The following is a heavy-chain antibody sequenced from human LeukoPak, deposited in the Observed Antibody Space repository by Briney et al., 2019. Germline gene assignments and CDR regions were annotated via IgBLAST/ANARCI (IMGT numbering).Heavy chain of an antibody. J-gene: IGHJ4*02. CDR1: GFSFSTTW. Sequence: GGSLRLSCAASGFSFSTTWMHWVRQPPGQGLVWVARITSDGTSISYAESVKGRFTISRDNAKNTLYLQVNSLRAEDTAVYYCARGGTSGYSSTRHFWGGNYYFDYWGQGSLVTVSS. CDR2: ITSDGTSI. D-gene: IGHD2-2*01. CDR3: ARGGTSGYSSTRHFWGGNYYFDY. V-gene: IGHV3-74*03.